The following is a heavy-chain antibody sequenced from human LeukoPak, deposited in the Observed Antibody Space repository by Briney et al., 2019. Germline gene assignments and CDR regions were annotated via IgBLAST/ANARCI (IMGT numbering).Heavy chain of an antibody. J-gene: IGHJ3*02. CDR3: ARHGSVVPAANAFDI. V-gene: IGHV1-18*01. CDR2: ISAYNGNT. Sequence: ASVKVSCKASGYTFTSYGISWVRQAPGQGLEWMGWISAYNGNTNYAQKLQGRVTMTTDTSTSTAYMELRSLRSDDTAMYYCARHGSVVPAANAFDIWGQGTMVTVSS. D-gene: IGHD2-2*01. CDR1: GYTFTSYG.